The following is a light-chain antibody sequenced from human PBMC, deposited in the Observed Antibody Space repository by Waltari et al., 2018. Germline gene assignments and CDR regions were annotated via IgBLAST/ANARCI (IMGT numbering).Light chain of an antibody. CDR1: QSVSTN. J-gene: IGKJ5*01. V-gene: IGKV3-15*01. CDR2: AAS. CDR3: QQYNNWLAD. Sequence: EIVMTQSPATLSVSPRERATLSCRASQSVSTNLAWYQQKPGQSPRLLIYAASTRATGVPARFSGSGSGTEFTLTITSLQSEDFAVYYCQQYNNWLADFGQGTRLEIK.